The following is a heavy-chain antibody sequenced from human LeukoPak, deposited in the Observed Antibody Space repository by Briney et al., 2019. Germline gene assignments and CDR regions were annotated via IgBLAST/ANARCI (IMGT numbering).Heavy chain of an antibody. CDR3: ARQTGTTGSYYYYYYMDV. Sequence: SETLSLTCTVSGGSISSYYWSWIRQPPGKGLEWIGYIYYSGSTNYNPSLKSRVTISVDTFKNQFSLKLSSVTAADTAVYYCARQTGTTGSYYYYYYMDVWGKGTTVTVSS. D-gene: IGHD1-7*01. J-gene: IGHJ6*03. CDR2: IYYSGST. V-gene: IGHV4-59*01. CDR1: GGSISSYY.